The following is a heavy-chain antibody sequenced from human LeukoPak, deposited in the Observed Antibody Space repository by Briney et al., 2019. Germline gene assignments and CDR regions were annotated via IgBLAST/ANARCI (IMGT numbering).Heavy chain of an antibody. CDR2: INPNSGGT. V-gene: IGHV1-2*02. CDR1: GYTLTGYY. D-gene: IGHD3-22*01. Sequence: ASVKVSCKASGYTLTGYYMHWVRQAPGQGLEWMGWINPNSGGTNYAQKFQGRVTMTRDTSISTAYMELSRLRSDDTAVYYCARDRGFEWLLPYWGQGTLVTVSS. CDR3: ARDRGFEWLLPY. J-gene: IGHJ4*02.